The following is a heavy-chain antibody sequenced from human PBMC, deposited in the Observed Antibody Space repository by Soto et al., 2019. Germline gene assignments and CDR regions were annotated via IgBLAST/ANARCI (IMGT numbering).Heavy chain of an antibody. Sequence: EVQLLETGGGLVQPGGPLSLSCAASGLTFCAYAMGWVRQAPGKGLEWVSTIHGGGGATHYADSVKGRFTISRDDSKNTLYAQMNSLRAEDTAVYYCAKFVGHPLEYWDLDFWGRGTLVTVSS. CDR1: GLTFCAYA. V-gene: IGHV3-23*01. CDR2: IHGGGGAT. J-gene: IGHJ2*01. CDR3: AKFVGHPLEYWDLDF. D-gene: IGHD1-26*01.